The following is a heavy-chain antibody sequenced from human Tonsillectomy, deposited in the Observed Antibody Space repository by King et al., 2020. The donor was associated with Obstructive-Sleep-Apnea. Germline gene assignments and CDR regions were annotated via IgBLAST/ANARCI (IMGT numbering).Heavy chain of an antibody. J-gene: IGHJ4*02. CDR1: FFSFLLAA. CDR3: VSTVTGPDY. Sequence: SLLLSFSSSFFSFLLAAIDCCLPCTGNGLEWVAGIYYDGKNKYYADSVKGRFTLSRDNSETTVTLQMNSLRVGDTAVYYCVSTVTGPDYWGQGTLVTVSS. CDR2: IYYDGKNK. V-gene: IGHV3-30*04. D-gene: IGHD6-19*01.